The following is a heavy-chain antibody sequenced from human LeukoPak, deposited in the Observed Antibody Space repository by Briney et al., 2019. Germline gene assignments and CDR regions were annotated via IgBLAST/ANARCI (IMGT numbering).Heavy chain of an antibody. D-gene: IGHD6-19*01. CDR3: ARTRSGWYYFDY. V-gene: IGHV1-69*01. Sequence: SVKVSCKASGGTFSSYAISWVRQAPGQGLEWMGGIIPIFGTANYAQKFQGRVTITADESTSTAYMELSSLRSEDTAVYHCARTRSGWYYFDYWGQGTLVTVSS. CDR2: IIPIFGTA. J-gene: IGHJ4*02. CDR1: GGTFSSYA.